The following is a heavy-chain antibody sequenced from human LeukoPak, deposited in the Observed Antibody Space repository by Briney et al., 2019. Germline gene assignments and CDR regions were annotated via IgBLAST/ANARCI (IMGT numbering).Heavy chain of an antibody. CDR2: IYHSGST. CDR3: ARLRGGGTSVDS. J-gene: IGHJ4*02. Sequence: SETLSLTCAVSGYSISSAYYWGWIRQPPGKGLEWIGSIYHSGSTYYNPSLKSRVTISVDTSKNQLSLKLNSVTAADTGVYSCARLRGGGTSVDSWGWGTLVAVSS. CDR1: GYSISSAYY. D-gene: IGHD3-10*01. V-gene: IGHV4-38-2*01.